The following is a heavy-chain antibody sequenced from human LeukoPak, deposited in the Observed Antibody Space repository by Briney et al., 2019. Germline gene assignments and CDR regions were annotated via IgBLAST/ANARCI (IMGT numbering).Heavy chain of an antibody. Sequence: SCKASGYTFTGYYMHWVRQAPGKGLEWVAVISYDGSNKYYADSVKGRFTFSRDNSKNTLYLQMNSLRAEDTAVYYCAKEYCSNSVCHSLDYWGQGTLVTVSS. D-gene: IGHD2-8*01. J-gene: IGHJ4*02. V-gene: IGHV3-30*18. CDR2: ISYDGSNK. CDR1: GYTFTGYY. CDR3: AKEYCSNSVCHSLDY.